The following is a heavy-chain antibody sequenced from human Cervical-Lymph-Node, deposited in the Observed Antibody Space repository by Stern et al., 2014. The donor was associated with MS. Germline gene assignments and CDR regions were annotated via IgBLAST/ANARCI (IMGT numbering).Heavy chain of an antibody. CDR2: IFPVFGTP. V-gene: IGHV1-69*01. J-gene: IGHJ5*02. CDR3: ALSSETSDRWYSLGYDL. Sequence: VQLVESVAEVTKPCSSVKVSCKASGGTFSKFPSSCVRQAPGPVLEWLGGIFPVFGTPTYAQEFRGRVTITADVSTSTVYMELSSLRSDDTAVYYCALSSETSDRWYSLGYDLWGQGTLVTVSS. D-gene: IGHD6-13*01. CDR1: GGTFSKFP.